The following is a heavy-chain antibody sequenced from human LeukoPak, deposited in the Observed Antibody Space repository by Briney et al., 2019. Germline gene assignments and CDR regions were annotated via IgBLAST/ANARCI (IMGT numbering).Heavy chain of an antibody. J-gene: IGHJ3*02. CDR1: GFTVSSNY. Sequence: GGSLRLSCAASGFTVSSNYMSWVRQAPGKGLEWVSVIYSGGSTYYADSVKGRFTISRDNSKNTLYLQMNSLRAEDTAVYYCARDRRQQWLPGYDAFDIWGQGTMVTVSS. CDR3: ARDRRQQWLPGYDAFDI. D-gene: IGHD6-19*01. V-gene: IGHV3-66*01. CDR2: IYSGGST.